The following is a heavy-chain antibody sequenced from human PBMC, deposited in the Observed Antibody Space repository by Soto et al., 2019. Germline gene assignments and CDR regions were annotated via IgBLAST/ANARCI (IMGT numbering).Heavy chain of an antibody. V-gene: IGHV1-18*01. J-gene: IGHJ4*02. Sequence: QGQLVQSGAEVKKPGASVKVSCKASGYTFTSFGISWVRQAPGQGLEWMGWISAYNGNTNYAQKVQGRVTITTDTSTTTAYMELRSRRSDDAAVYYWARASGNLDNWAYLFDYGGQGTPVTVSS. CDR3: ARASGNLDNWAYLFDY. CDR1: GYTFTSFG. D-gene: IGHD1-20*01. CDR2: ISAYNGNT.